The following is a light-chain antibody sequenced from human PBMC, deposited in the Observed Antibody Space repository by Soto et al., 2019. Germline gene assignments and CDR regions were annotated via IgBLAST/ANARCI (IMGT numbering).Light chain of an antibody. CDR1: QSVSNNY. V-gene: IGKV3-20*01. J-gene: IGKJ1*01. CDR3: QKYGSSGT. Sequence: EIVLKQSPGTLSLSPGERATLSCRASQSVSNNYLAWYQQKPGQAPRLLIYGASNRATGIPDRFSGSGSGTDFTLTISRLEPEDFAVYYCQKYGSSGTFGQGTKVDIK. CDR2: GAS.